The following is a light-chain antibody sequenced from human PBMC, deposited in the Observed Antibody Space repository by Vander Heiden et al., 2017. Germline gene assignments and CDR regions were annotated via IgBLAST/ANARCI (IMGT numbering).Light chain of an antibody. CDR1: SSNIGAGYD. CDR2: GNS. CDR3: QSYDSSLSGSV. V-gene: IGLV1-40*01. J-gene: IGLJ3*02. Sequence: QSVLTQPPSVSGAPGQRVTISCTGSSSNIGAGYDVHWYQQLPVTAPKLLIYGNSNRPSGVPDRFSGSKSGTLASLAITGLQAEDEADYYCQSYDSSLSGSVFGGGTKLTVL.